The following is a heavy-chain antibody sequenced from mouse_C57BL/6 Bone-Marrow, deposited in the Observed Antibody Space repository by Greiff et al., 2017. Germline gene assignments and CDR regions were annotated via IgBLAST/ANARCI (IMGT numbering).Heavy chain of an antibody. Sequence: EVMLVESGGGLVQPGGSLKLSCAASGFTFSDYYMYWVRQTPEKRLEWVAYISNGGGSTYYPDTVKGRFTISRDNAKNTRYLQMSRLKSEDTAMYYCARHNYYGSSYDAMDYWGQGTSVTVSS. V-gene: IGHV5-12*01. CDR2: ISNGGGST. CDR1: GFTFSDYY. CDR3: ARHNYYGSSYDAMDY. J-gene: IGHJ4*01. D-gene: IGHD1-1*01.